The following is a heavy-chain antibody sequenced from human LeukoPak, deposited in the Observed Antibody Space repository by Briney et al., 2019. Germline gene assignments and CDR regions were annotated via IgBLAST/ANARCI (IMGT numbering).Heavy chain of an antibody. CDR1: GFKFTDAW. D-gene: IGHD1-14*01. CDR3: PGLKPDKGSSYSFRDA. J-gene: IGHJ6*03. Sequence: GGSLRLSCATSGFKFTDAWMSWVRQAPGKGLEWIGRIKSKGSGETTEYAAPVRGRFTISRNDPQNTVFLQMNSLKTEDTAVYFCPGLKPDKGSSYSFRDAWAKGTTVMVS. V-gene: IGHV3-15*01. CDR2: IKSKGSGETT.